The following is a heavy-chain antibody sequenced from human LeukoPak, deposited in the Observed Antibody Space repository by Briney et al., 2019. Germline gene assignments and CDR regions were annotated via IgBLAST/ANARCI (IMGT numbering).Heavy chain of an antibody. V-gene: IGHV3-7*01. D-gene: IGHD1-26*01. CDR1: GFDFSIYW. CDR2: IKQDGNER. J-gene: IGHJ4*02. Sequence: GGSLRLSCAASGFDFSIYWMTWVRQAPGKGLEWVANIKQDGNERYYVDSVKGRFTISRDNAKNSLYLQMNSLRAEDTAIYYCARDKIVGASKFDYWGQGTLVTVSS. CDR3: ARDKIVGASKFDY.